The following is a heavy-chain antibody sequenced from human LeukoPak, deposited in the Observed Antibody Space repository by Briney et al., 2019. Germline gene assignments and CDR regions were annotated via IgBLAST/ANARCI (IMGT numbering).Heavy chain of an antibody. CDR1: GYTFTTYF. J-gene: IGHJ6*02. V-gene: IGHV1-46*01. D-gene: IGHD2-2*01. CDR2: IDPSDGST. CDR3: ARGCRVVPGVHNVGRTQYYNGMDV. Sequence: GASVKVSCTASGYTFTTYFVHWVRQAPGQGLEWMGIIDPSDGSTSHAQKFQGRVTMTRDTSTSTVYMELSSLRSEDTAVYFCARGCRVVPGVHNVGRTQYYNGMDVWGRGTTVTVSS.